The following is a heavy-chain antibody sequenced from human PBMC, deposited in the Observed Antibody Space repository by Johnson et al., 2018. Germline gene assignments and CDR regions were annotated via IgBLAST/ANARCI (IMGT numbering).Heavy chain of an antibody. CDR3: VKGSTFAAISGVYFQH. J-gene: IGHJ1*01. Sequence: QVQLVESGGGVVQPGRSPRLSCAASGFHFSGYAMHWVRQAPGKGLEWVAVLSHDDTNKIYADSVNGRFTISRDNTKKSLFLQLNRLRPEDTAVYYCVKGSTFAAISGVYFQHWGQGTLVTVSS. CDR1: GFHFSGYA. D-gene: IGHD1-26*01. CDR2: LSHDDTNK. V-gene: IGHV3-30-3*02.